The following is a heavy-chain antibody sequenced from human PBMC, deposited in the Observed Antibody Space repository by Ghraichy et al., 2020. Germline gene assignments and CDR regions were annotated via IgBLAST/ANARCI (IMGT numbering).Heavy chain of an antibody. Sequence: GGSLRLSCAASGFTFSSYSMNWVRQAPGKGLEWVSSISSSSSYIYYADSVKGRFTISRDNAKNSLYLQMNSLRAEDTAVYYCARDRSSGDSGSWGQGTLVNVSS. CDR3: ARDRSSGDSGS. CDR2: ISSSSSYI. V-gene: IGHV3-21*01. J-gene: IGHJ4*02. CDR1: GFTFSSYS. D-gene: IGHD6-19*01.